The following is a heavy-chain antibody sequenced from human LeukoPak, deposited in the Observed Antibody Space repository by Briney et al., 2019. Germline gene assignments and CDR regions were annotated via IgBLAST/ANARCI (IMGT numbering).Heavy chain of an antibody. V-gene: IGHV3-20*04. D-gene: IGHD2-2*01. CDR1: GFTFSTNA. Sequence: GGSLRLSCVASGFTFSTNAMSWVRQAPGKRLEWVSGINWNGDDTGYADSVKGRFTISRDNAKNSLYLEMSSLRAEDTALYYCAREWEGCSTTDCPFDYWGQGTLVTVSS. CDR2: INWNGDDT. CDR3: AREWEGCSTTDCPFDY. J-gene: IGHJ4*02.